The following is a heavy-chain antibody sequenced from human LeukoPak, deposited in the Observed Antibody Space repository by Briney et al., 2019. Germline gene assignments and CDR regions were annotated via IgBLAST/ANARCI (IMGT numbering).Heavy chain of an antibody. CDR2: ISYDGSNK. D-gene: IGHD3-22*01. V-gene: IGHV3-30*18. Sequence: PGRSLRLSCAASGFTFSSYGMHWVRQAPGKGLEWVAVISYDGSNKYYADSVKGRFTISRDNSKNTLYLQMNSLRAEDTAVYYCANDDSSGYYEEAFGDYYGMDVWGQGTTVTVSS. CDR3: ANDDSSGYYEEAFGDYYGMDV. CDR1: GFTFSSYG. J-gene: IGHJ6*02.